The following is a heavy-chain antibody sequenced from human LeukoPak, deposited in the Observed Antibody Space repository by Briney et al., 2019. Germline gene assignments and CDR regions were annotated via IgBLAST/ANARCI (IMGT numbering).Heavy chain of an antibody. V-gene: IGHV1-8*03. D-gene: IGHD2-2*01. CDR3: ARGASTKYCSSTSCYKGTHWFDP. CDR1: GYTFTSYD. J-gene: IGHJ5*02. Sequence: ASVKVSCKASGYTFTSYDINWVRQATGQGLEWMGWMNPNSGNTGYAQKFQGRVTITRNTSISTAYMELSSLRSEDTAVYYCARGASTKYCSSTSCYKGTHWFDPWGQGTLVTVSS. CDR2: MNPNSGNT.